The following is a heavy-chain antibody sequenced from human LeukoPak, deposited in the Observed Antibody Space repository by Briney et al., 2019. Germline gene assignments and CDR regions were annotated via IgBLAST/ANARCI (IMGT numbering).Heavy chain of an antibody. V-gene: IGHV4-39*02. Sequence: SETLSLTCTVSGGSISSSSYYWGWIRQPPGKGLEWIGSIYYSGSTYYNPSLKSRVTMSADTSKNHFSLRLNSLTAADTAVYYCARAPAYYDGSGVSGSFFDCWGQGALVTVSS. CDR1: GGSISSSSYY. J-gene: IGHJ4*02. CDR2: IYYSGST. CDR3: ARAPAYYDGSGVSGSFFDC. D-gene: IGHD3-10*01.